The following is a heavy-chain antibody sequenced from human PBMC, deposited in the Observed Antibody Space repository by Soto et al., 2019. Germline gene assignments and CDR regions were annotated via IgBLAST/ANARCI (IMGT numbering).Heavy chain of an antibody. Sequence: SETLSLTCTVSDDSFRGADYYWSWIRQPLGKGPEWIGYTYYNGDTKYNPALKSRVTMSVDTSKNQFSLRLSSVTAADTAVYFCARAPGYIDGRRTFDFWRRGILVTVST. V-gene: IGHV4-61*08. CDR2: TYYNGDT. CDR1: DDSFRGADYY. D-gene: IGHD6-25*01. J-gene: IGHJ4*02. CDR3: ARAPGYIDGRRTFDF.